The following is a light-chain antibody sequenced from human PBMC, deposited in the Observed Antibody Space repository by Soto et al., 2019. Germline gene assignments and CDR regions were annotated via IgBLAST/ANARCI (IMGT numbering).Light chain of an antibody. CDR2: GAS. Sequence: EIVLTQSPGTLPLSPGERATLSCRASQSVSNNYLAWYQQKPGQAPRVLIYGASSTATGIPDRFSGSGSGTDFTLTISRLEPEDLAVYYCQQYGTSPRAFGQGTKVEI. V-gene: IGKV3-20*01. J-gene: IGKJ1*01. CDR3: QQYGTSPRA. CDR1: QSVSNNY.